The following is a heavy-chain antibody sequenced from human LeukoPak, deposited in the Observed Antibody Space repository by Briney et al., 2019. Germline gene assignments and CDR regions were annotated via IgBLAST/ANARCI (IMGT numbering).Heavy chain of an antibody. Sequence: GASVKVSCKASGYTFSTYGITRVRQARGQGLEWMGWISGHQGNTKYAQNFQGRVTMTIDTSTSTAYMDLRSLRSDDTAIYFCARSDLATITAGPFEYWGQGTLVAVSS. J-gene: IGHJ4*02. V-gene: IGHV1-18*01. D-gene: IGHD5-12*01. CDR3: ARSDLATITAGPFEY. CDR1: GYTFSTYG. CDR2: ISGHQGNT.